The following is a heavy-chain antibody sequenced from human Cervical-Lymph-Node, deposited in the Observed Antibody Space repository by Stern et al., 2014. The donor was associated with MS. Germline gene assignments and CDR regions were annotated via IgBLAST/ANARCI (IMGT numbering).Heavy chain of an antibody. J-gene: IGHJ6*02. CDR3: AKDTVDGTSYYYNGMDV. V-gene: IGHV3-30*18. Sequence: VQLLESGGGVVQPGGSLRLSCVASGFTFSSYGMHWVRQAPGKGLEWVAVISYDESKKYYADSVQGRVTISRDKSKSTLYLQMNALRAEDTALYYCAKDTVDGTSYYYNGMDVWGQGTTVIVSS. D-gene: IGHD6-19*01. CDR2: ISYDESKK. CDR1: GFTFSSYG.